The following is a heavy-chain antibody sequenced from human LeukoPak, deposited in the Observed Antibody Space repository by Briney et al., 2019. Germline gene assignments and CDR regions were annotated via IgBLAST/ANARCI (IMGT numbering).Heavy chain of an antibody. CDR2: INPNSGAS. Sequence: ASVKVSCKASGYTFTDYYIHWVRQAPGQGLEWMGWINPNSGASNYAQKFQGRVTMTRDTSISTAYMELSRLRSDDTAVYYCAREYSSSSKAFDIWGQGTMVTVSS. D-gene: IGHD6-6*01. J-gene: IGHJ3*02. CDR3: AREYSSSSKAFDI. V-gene: IGHV1-2*02. CDR1: GYTFTDYY.